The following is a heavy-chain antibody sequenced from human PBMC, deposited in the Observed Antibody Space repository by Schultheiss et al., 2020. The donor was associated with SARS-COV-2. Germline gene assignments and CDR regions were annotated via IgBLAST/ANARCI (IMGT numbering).Heavy chain of an antibody. J-gene: IGHJ2*01. CDR2: IYHSGST. CDR1: GGSISSSNW. Sequence: SETLSLTCAVSGGSISSSNWWSWVRQPPGKGLEWIGEIYHSGSTNYNPSLKSRVTISVDKSKNQFSLKLSSVTAADTAVYYCARVPSLRGPYWYFDLWGRGTLVTVSS. CDR3: ARVPSLRGPYWYFDL. V-gene: IGHV4-4*02. D-gene: IGHD3-10*01.